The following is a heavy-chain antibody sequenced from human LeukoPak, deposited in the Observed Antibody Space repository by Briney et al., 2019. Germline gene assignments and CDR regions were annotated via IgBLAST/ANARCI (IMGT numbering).Heavy chain of an antibody. V-gene: IGHV3-7*01. J-gene: IGHJ4*02. CDR1: GFTYSRYW. D-gene: IGHD3-22*01. CDR3: TKYPDNSGYSDY. Sequence: GGSLRLSCVTSGFTYSRYWLEWVRQAPGKGLEWVANINQDGSLKNYVDSVKGRFTISRDNAKNSLYLQMSSLRAEDTAVYYCTKYPDNSGYSDYWGQGTLLTVSS. CDR2: INQDGSLK.